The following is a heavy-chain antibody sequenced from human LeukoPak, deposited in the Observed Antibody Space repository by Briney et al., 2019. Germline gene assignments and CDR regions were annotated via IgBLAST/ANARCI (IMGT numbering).Heavy chain of an antibody. J-gene: IGHJ4*02. CDR1: GFTFSSDG. D-gene: IGHD3-22*01. CDR3: ARYYYDSSGYLDY. Sequence: GGSLRLSCAASGFTFSSDGMHWVRQAPGKGLEWVAFIRYDGSNKYYADSVKGRFTISRDNSKNTLYLQMNSLRAEDTAVYYCARYYYDSSGYLDYWGQGTLVTVSS. CDR2: IRYDGSNK. V-gene: IGHV3-30*02.